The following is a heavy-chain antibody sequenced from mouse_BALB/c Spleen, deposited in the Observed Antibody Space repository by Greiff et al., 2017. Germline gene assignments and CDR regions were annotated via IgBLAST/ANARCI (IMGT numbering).Heavy chain of an antibody. D-gene: IGHD2-14*01. CDR3: NAGVRDYFDY. V-gene: IGHV14-4*02. CDR1: GFNIKDYY. CDR2: IDPGNGDT. J-gene: IGHJ2*01. Sequence: DVQLQESGAELVGSGASVKLSCTASGFNIKDYYMHWVKQRPEQGLEWIGWIDPGNGDTEYAPKFQGKATMTADTSSNTAYLQLSSLTSEDTAVYYCNAGVRDYFDYWGQGTTLTVSS.